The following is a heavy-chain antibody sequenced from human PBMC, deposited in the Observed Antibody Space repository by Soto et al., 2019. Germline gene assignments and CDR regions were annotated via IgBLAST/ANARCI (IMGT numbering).Heavy chain of an antibody. Sequence: QVQLVQSGAEVKKPGASVKVSCKASGYTFTSYDINWVRQATGQGLEWMGWMNPNSGNTGYAQKFQGRVTMTRNTSLSTAYMELSSLRSEDTAVYYCARDCRPKDYYDFWSGYLNRGADWFDPWGQGTLVTVSS. J-gene: IGHJ5*02. D-gene: IGHD3-3*01. CDR1: GYTFTSYD. CDR2: MNPNSGNT. CDR3: ARDCRPKDYYDFWSGYLNRGADWFDP. V-gene: IGHV1-8*01.